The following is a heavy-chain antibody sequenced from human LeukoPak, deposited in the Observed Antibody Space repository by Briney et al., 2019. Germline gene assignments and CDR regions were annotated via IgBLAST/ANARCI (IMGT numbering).Heavy chain of an antibody. D-gene: IGHD2-15*01. CDR1: GFTFNCYA. J-gene: IGHJ4*02. V-gene: IGHV3-23*01. Sequence: GGSLRLSCAASGFTFNCYAMSWVRQAPGKGLEWVSAISGSGGSTYYADSVKGRFTISRDNSKNTLYLQMNSLRAEDTAVYYCANGEHCSGGSCYRNGEDYWGQGTLVTVSS. CDR3: ANGEHCSGGSCYRNGEDY. CDR2: ISGSGGST.